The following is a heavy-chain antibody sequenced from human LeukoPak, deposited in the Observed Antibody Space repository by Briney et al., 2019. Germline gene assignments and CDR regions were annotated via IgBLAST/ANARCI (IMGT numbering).Heavy chain of an antibody. J-gene: IGHJ4*02. CDR3: ARDYDSSGFNDY. CDR1: EYTFTGYYY. CDR2: INPNSGGT. D-gene: IGHD3-22*01. Sequence: ASVKVSCKASEYTFTGYYYMHWVRQAPGQGLEWMGWINPNSGGTNYAQKFQGRVTMTRDTSISTAYMELSRLRSDDTAVYYCARDYDSSGFNDYWGQGTLVTVSS. V-gene: IGHV1-2*02.